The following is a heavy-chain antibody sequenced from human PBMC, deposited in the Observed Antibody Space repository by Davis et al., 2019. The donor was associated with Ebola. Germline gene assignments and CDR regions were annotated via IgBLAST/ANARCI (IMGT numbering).Heavy chain of an antibody. V-gene: IGHV3-30*02. D-gene: IGHD6-13*01. CDR3: AKGLRDSSSWYGRGYYYYMDV. CDR1: GLTFSSYG. CDR2: IRYDGSNK. Sequence: PGGSLRLSCAASGLTFSSYGMHWVRQAPGKGLEWVAFIRYDGSNKYYADSVKGRFTISRDNPKNTLYLQMNSLRAEDTAVYYCAKGLRDSSSWYGRGYYYYMDVWGKGTTVTVSS. J-gene: IGHJ6*03.